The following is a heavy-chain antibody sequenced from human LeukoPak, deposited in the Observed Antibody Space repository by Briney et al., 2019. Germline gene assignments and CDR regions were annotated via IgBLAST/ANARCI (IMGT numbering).Heavy chain of an antibody. CDR3: ATNVMITFGGVIETDY. Sequence: PGGSLRLSCAASGFTFSSYAMSWVRQAPGKGLEWVSAISGSGGSTYYADSVKGRFTISRDNSKNTLYLHMNSLRAEDTAVYYCATNVMITFGGVIETDYWGQGTLVTVSS. V-gene: IGHV3-23*01. D-gene: IGHD3-16*02. CDR2: ISGSGGST. CDR1: GFTFSSYA. J-gene: IGHJ4*02.